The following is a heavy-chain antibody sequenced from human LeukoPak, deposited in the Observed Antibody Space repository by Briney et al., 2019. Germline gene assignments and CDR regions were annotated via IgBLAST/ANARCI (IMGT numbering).Heavy chain of an antibody. CDR2: INPNNGYT. CDR3: ARDLSSTSNREFDY. D-gene: IGHD1-14*01. CDR1: GYTFIDYF. J-gene: IGHJ4*02. V-gene: IGHV1-2*06. Sequence: GASVKVSCKASGYTFIDYFIHWVRQAPGQGLEWMGRINPNNGYTFYTEEVKGRVTMTTDTSIKTVYMEMSRLTSDDTALYYCARDLSSTSNREFDYWGQGTLVTVSS.